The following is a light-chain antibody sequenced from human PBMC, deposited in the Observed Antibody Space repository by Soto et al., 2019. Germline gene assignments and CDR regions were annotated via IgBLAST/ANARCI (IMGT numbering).Light chain of an antibody. Sequence: QSVLTQPPSVSGSPGQSVTISCTGTSSDVGGYNYVSWYQQYPGKAPKIMIYEVSERPSGVPVRFSGSKSGNTASLTVSGLQAEDEADYYCSSYAGTNNLVFGGGTKVTVL. J-gene: IGLJ3*02. V-gene: IGLV2-8*01. CDR3: SSYAGTNNLV. CDR1: SSDVGGYNY. CDR2: EVS.